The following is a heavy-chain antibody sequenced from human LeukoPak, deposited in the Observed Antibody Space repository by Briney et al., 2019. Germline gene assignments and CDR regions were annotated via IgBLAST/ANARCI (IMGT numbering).Heavy chain of an antibody. D-gene: IGHD3-22*01. CDR1: GGSISSSSYY. V-gene: IGHV4-39*07. CDR3: ARHTYYYDRRLGFRFDY. J-gene: IGHJ4*02. Sequence: PSETLSLTCTVSGGSISSSSYYWGWIRQPPGKGLEWIGSIYYSGSTNYNPSLKSRVTISVDTSKNQFSLKLSSVTAADTAVYYCARHTYYYDRRLGFRFDYWGQGTLVTVSS. CDR2: IYYSGST.